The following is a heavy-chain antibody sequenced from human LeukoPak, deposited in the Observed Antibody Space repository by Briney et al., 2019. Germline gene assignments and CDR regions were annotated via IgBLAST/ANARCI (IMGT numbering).Heavy chain of an antibody. Sequence: SVKVSCKASGGTFSSYTISWVRQAPGQGLEWMGRIIPILGIANYAQKFQGRVTITADKSTSTACMELSSLRSEDTAVYYCARGMRGVIRSFDYWGQGTLVTVSS. CDR1: GGTFSSYT. CDR3: ARGMRGVIRSFDY. D-gene: IGHD3-10*01. V-gene: IGHV1-69*02. J-gene: IGHJ4*02. CDR2: IIPILGIA.